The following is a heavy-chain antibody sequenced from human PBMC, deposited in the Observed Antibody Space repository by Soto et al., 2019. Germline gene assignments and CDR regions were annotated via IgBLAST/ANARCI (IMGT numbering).Heavy chain of an antibody. D-gene: IGHD3-10*01. CDR3: ARGQSRRGLPYK. Sequence: QVQLVESGGGVVQPGRSLRLSCAASGSTFSSYGMHWVRQAPGKGLEWVAVIWYDGSNKYYADSVKGRFTISRDNSKNTLYLQMNSLRAEDTAVYYCARGQSRRGLPYKWGQGTLVTVSS. V-gene: IGHV3-33*01. CDR2: IWYDGSNK. CDR1: GSTFSSYG. J-gene: IGHJ4*02.